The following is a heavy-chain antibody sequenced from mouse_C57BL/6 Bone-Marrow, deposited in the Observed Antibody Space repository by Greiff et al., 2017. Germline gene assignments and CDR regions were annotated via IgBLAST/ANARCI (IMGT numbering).Heavy chain of an antibody. Sequence: QVQLQQSGAELMKPGASVKLPCKATGYTFTGYWIEWVKQRPGHGLEWIGEILPGSGSTNYNEKFKGKATFTADTSSNTAYMQLSSLTTEDSAIYYCARERLDYYGSSYGFDYWGQGTTLTVSS. J-gene: IGHJ2*01. D-gene: IGHD1-1*01. CDR2: ILPGSGST. CDR1: GYTFTGYW. V-gene: IGHV1-9*01. CDR3: ARERLDYYGSSYGFDY.